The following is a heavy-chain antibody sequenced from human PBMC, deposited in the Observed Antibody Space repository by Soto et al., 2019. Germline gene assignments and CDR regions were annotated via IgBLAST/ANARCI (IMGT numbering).Heavy chain of an antibody. CDR3: ARLVYDTRLNYMYFDF. Sequence: SETLSLTCAVSGVSISSGNWWTWVRQSPQRGLEYIGEIFHDGTANYYPSFERRVAISVDTSKNQFSLKLTSVTAADTAIYFCARLVYDTRLNYMYFDFWGQGTLGTVSS. J-gene: IGHJ4*02. CDR1: GVSISSGNW. D-gene: IGHD3-10*01. CDR2: IFHDGTA. V-gene: IGHV4-4*02.